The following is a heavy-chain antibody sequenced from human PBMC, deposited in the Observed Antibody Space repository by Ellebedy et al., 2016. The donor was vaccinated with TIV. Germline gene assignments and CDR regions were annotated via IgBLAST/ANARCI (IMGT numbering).Heavy chain of an antibody. CDR2: ISGSGGST. D-gene: IGHD3-16*01. J-gene: IGHJ4*02. V-gene: IGHV3-23*01. Sequence: GGSLRLSCVASGFTFSNYAMSWVRQAPGKGLEWVSSISGSGGSTFNADSVRGRFTISRDNSKNTLYLQMNSLRADDTAVYYCAGGWGRDTAVDYWGQGTLVTVSS. CDR3: AGGWGRDTAVDY. CDR1: GFTFSNYA.